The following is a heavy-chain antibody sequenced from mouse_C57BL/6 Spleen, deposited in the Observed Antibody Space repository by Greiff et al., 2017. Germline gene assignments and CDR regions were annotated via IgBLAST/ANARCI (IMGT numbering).Heavy chain of an antibody. CDR3: ASYYYGSDYAMDY. D-gene: IGHD1-1*01. CDR2: ISYDGSN. CDR1: GYSITSGYY. V-gene: IGHV3-6*01. Sequence: EVQLVESGPGLVKPSQSLSLTCSVTGYSITSGYYWNWIRQFPGNKLEWMGYISYDGSNNYNPSLKNRISITRDTSKNQFFLKLNSVTTEDTATYYCASYYYGSDYAMDYWGQGTSVTVSS. J-gene: IGHJ4*01.